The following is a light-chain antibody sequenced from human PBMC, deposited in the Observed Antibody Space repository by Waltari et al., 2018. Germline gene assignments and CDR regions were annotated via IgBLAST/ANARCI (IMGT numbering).Light chain of an antibody. Sequence: SYDLTQPPSLSVSPGQTATITCSGDRLSPKFVSWYLQRPGQAPLAVIYKDDRRPSGIPERFSGSNSGDTATLTITETQTMDEADYYCQAWHINTGVFGPGTKVTVL. CDR3: QAWHINTGV. V-gene: IGLV3-1*01. CDR1: RLSPKF. J-gene: IGLJ1*01. CDR2: KDD.